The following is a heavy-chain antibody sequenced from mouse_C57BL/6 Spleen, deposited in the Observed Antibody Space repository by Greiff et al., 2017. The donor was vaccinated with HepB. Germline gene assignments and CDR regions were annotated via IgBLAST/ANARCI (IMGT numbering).Heavy chain of an antibody. CDR2: IDPSDSET. D-gene: IGHD1-1*01. CDR3: ARYYGTLDY. V-gene: IGHV1-52*01. CDR1: GYTFTSYW. J-gene: IGHJ2*01. Sequence: QVQLQQPGAELVRPGSSVKLSCKASGYTFTSYWMHWVKQRPIQGLEWIGNIDPSDSETHYNQKFKDKATLTVDKSSSTASTQLSSLTSEDSAVYYCARYYGTLDYWGQGTTLTVSS.